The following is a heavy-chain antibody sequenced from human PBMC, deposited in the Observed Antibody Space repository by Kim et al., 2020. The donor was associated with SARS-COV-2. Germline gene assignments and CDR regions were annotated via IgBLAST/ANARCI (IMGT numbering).Heavy chain of an antibody. J-gene: IGHJ5*02. Sequence: GGSLRLSCAASGFTFSSYWMSWVRQAPGKGLEWVANIKQDGSEKYYVDSVKGRFTISRDNAKNSLYLQMNSLRAEDTAVYYYAREYYLWWFDPWGQGTLVTVSS. CDR1: GFTFSSYW. CDR3: AREYYLWWFDP. CDR2: IKQDGSEK. D-gene: IGHD3-10*01. V-gene: IGHV3-7*01.